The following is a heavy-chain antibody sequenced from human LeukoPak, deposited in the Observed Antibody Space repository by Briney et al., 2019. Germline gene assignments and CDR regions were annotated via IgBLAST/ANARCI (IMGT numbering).Heavy chain of an antibody. CDR1: GFTFSSYW. CDR3: AREGDSSSVGWFDP. CDR2: IKQDGSEK. D-gene: IGHD6-13*01. J-gene: IGHJ5*02. V-gene: IGHV3-7*01. Sequence: GGSLGLSCAASGFTFSSYWMSWVRQAPGKGLEWVANIKQDGSEKYYVDSVKGRFTISRDNAKNSLYLQMNSLRAEDTAVYYCAREGDSSSVGWFDPWGQGTLVTVSS.